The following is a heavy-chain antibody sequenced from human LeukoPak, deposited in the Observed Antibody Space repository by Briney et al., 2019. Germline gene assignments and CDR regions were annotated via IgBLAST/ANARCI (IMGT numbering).Heavy chain of an antibody. J-gene: IGHJ4*02. CDR1: GGSISSGGYS. CDR3: ARKGEWELLDY. Sequence: SETLSLTCAVSGGSISSGGYSWSWIRQPPGKGLEWIGYIYHSGSTYYNPSLKSRVTISVDTSKNQFSLKLSSVTAADTAVYYCARKGEWELLDYWGQGTLVTVSS. V-gene: IGHV4-30-2*05. D-gene: IGHD1-26*01. CDR2: IYHSGST.